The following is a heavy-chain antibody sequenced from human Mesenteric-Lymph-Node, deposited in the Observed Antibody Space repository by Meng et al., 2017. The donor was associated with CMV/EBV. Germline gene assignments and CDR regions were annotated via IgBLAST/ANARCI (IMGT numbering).Heavy chain of an antibody. J-gene: IGHJ4*02. CDR1: GESFSGYY. Sequence: SETLSLTCAVYGESFSGYYWTWIRQFPGKGLECIGEVNHDGSTNYHPSLKSRVTISVDTSKNQFSLKLSSVTAADTAVYYGARGDEYQLLGYWGQGTLVTVSS. V-gene: IGHV4-34*01. CDR3: ARGDEYQLLGY. CDR2: VNHDGST. D-gene: IGHD2-2*01.